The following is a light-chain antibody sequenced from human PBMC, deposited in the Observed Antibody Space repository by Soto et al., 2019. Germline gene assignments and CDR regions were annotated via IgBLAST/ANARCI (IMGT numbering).Light chain of an antibody. J-gene: IGKJ4*01. V-gene: IGKV3-11*01. CDR1: QFVSSR. Sequence: EIVLTQSPGTLSLSPGERVTLSCRASQFVSSRLAWYQQRPGQVPRLLIYDTSTRAPGISARFSGSGSGTDFTLTISSLEPEDFAVYYCQQRSNWPPSLTFGGGTKVDIK. CDR3: QQRSNWPPSLT. CDR2: DTS.